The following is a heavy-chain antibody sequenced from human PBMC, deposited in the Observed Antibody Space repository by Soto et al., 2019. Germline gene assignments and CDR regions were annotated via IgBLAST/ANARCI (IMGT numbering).Heavy chain of an antibody. Sequence: EVQLVESGGGLVQPGGSLRLSCAASGFTVSSSYMSWVRQAPGKGLEWVSVIYSGGSTYYADSVKGRFTISRDNSKNTLYLQMNSLRAEDTAVYYCARGHPYDFGFDPWGQGTLVTVSS. D-gene: IGHD3-3*01. CDR1: GFTVSSSY. V-gene: IGHV3-66*01. CDR3: ARGHPYDFGFDP. CDR2: IYSGGST. J-gene: IGHJ5*02.